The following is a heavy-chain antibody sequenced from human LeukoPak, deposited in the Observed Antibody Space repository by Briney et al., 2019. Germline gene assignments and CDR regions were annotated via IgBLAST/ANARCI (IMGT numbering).Heavy chain of an antibody. Sequence: GGSLRLSCAASGFTFSSYSMNWVRQAPGKGLEWVSSISSSSSYIYYADSVKGRFTISRDNAKNSLYLQMNSLRAEDTAVYYCARAVSSGWKAYYFDYWGQGTLVTVSS. J-gene: IGHJ4*02. CDR3: ARAVSSGWKAYYFDY. V-gene: IGHV3-21*01. CDR2: ISSSSSYI. CDR1: GFTFSSYS. D-gene: IGHD6-19*01.